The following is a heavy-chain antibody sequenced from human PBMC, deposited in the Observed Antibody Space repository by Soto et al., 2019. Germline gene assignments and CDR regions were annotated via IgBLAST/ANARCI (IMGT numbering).Heavy chain of an antibody. CDR1: SGSISSYY. D-gene: IGHD6-25*01. CDR2: IYYNGRT. J-gene: IGHJ4*02. CDR3: ARIGGYNGPLDY. Sequence: PSETLSLKWNFSSGSISSYYWSWIRHPPGKGLEWIGYIYYNGRTNDNTSLKSRVTIKVDTSKNQFSLKLSYVTDADTAVYYCARIGGYNGPLDYWGQGTPVTVSS. V-gene: IGHV4-59*01.